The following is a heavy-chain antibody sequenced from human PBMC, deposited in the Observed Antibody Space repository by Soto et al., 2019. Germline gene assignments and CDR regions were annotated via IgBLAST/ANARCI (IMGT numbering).Heavy chain of an antibody. V-gene: IGHV4-4*07. CDR1: GGSISSYY. CDR3: ARLVPDCGGDCYSRDAFDI. CDR2: IYTCGST. J-gene: IGHJ3*02. D-gene: IGHD2-21*02. Sequence: QVQLQESGPGLVKPSETLSLTCTVSGGSISSYYWSWIRQPAGKGLEWIGRIYTCGSTNYNPSLKSRVTMSVDTSKNQFSLKLSSVTAADTAVYYCARLVPDCGGDCYSRDAFDIWGQGTMVTVSS.